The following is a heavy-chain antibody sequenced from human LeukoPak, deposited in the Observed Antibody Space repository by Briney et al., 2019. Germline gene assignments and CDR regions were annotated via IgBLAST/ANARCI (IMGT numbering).Heavy chain of an antibody. V-gene: IGHV3-30*04. CDR1: GFTFRNYA. CDR3: AKDRNPIADYYFDI. J-gene: IGHJ4*02. CDR2: ISYDGRDK. D-gene: IGHD1-14*01. Sequence: GGSLGLSWVASGFTFRNYAMNWVRQAPGKGLEWVPVISYDGRDKHHADSVKGRFTISRDNSKETLYLQMTSLRAEDTAVYYCAKDRNPIADYYFDIWGRGTPVTVSS.